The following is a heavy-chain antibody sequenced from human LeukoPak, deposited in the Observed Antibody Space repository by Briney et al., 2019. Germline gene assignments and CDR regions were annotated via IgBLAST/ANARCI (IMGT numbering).Heavy chain of an antibody. CDR3: AREPGVTQGNL. CDR2: IYSGGST. J-gene: IGHJ4*02. D-gene: IGHD4-23*01. CDR1: GFTVSSNY. Sequence: GGSLRLSCAASGFTVSSNYMSWVRQAPGKGLEWVSVIYSGGSTYYADSVKGRFTIFRDNSKNTLYLQMNSLRAEDTAVYYCAREPGVTQGNLWGQGTLVTVSS. V-gene: IGHV3-66*01.